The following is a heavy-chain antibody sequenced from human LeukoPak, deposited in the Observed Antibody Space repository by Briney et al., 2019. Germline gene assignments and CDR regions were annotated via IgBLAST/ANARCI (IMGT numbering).Heavy chain of an antibody. J-gene: IGHJ4*02. CDR3: ARLMVYYYGSGTKGYFDY. CDR1: GGSFSGYY. D-gene: IGHD3-10*01. V-gene: IGHV4-34*01. Sequence: SETLSLTCAVYGGSFSGYYWSWIRQPPGKGLEWIGEVNHSGSTNYNPSLKSRVTISVDTSKNQFSLKLSSVTAADTAVYYCARLMVYYYGSGTKGYFDYWGQGTLVTVSS. CDR2: VNHSGST.